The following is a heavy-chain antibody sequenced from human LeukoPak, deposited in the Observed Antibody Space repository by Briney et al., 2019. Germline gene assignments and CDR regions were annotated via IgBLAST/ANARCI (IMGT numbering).Heavy chain of an antibody. V-gene: IGHV3-30-3*01. Sequence: GGSLRLSCAASGFTFSSYAMHWVRQAPGKGLEWVAVISYDGSNKYYADSVKGRFTISRDNSKNTLHLQMNSLRAEDTAVYYCARAGRGMATITDYWGQGTLVTVSS. D-gene: IGHD5-24*01. J-gene: IGHJ4*02. CDR2: ISYDGSNK. CDR1: GFTFSSYA. CDR3: ARAGRGMATITDY.